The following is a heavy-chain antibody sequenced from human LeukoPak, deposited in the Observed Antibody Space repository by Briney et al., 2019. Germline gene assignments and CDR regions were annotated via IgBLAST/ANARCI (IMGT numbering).Heavy chain of an antibody. CDR2: ISVNNADT. D-gene: IGHD3-10*01. CDR3: ARVRWFGELFSDY. Sequence: ASVKVSCTASGYSFTNYGISWVRQAPGQGLQWMGWISVNNADTNYAQNFQGRVTLTTDTSTGTAYMELRSLRSDDTAVYYCARVRWFGELFSDYWGQGTLVTVSS. J-gene: IGHJ4*02. V-gene: IGHV1-18*01. CDR1: GYSFTNYG.